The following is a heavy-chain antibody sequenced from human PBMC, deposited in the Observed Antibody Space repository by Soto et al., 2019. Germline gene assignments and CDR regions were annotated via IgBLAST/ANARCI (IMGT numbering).Heavy chain of an antibody. Sequence: QVQLVESGGDVVQPGRSLRLSCAASGFTFSSYGMHWVRQTPGKGLEWVAVISYDGSNKYYADSVKGRFTISRDNSKNTLYVQMSSLRDEDTAVYYCATQIRAEDYYGMDVWGQGTTVTVSS. CDR3: ATQIRAEDYYGMDV. CDR1: GFTFSSYG. CDR2: ISYDGSNK. V-gene: IGHV3-30*03. D-gene: IGHD6-25*01. J-gene: IGHJ6*02.